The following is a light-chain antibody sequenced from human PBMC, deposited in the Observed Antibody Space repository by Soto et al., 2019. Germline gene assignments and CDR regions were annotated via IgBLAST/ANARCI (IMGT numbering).Light chain of an antibody. V-gene: IGLV1-44*01. CDR2: TNN. J-gene: IGLJ3*02. CDR1: STNIGRNS. CDR3: AAWDDSLSGWV. Sequence: QAVVTQPASASGTPGQRVSISCSGSSTNIGRNSISWYQNLHGTAPKILIYTNNQRPSGVPARFSGCKSGTSASLAISGLQSDDEADYYCAAWDDSLSGWVFGGGTKLTVL.